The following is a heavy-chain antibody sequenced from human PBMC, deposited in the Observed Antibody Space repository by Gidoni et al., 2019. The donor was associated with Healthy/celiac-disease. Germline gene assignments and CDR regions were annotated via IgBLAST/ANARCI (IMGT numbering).Heavy chain of an antibody. J-gene: IGHJ6*02. CDR2: ISSSSSYI. CDR1: GWTCSSES. D-gene: IGHD2-2*01. Sequence: EVQLVESGGGLVKPGGSLRRSCAASGWTCSSESMNGVRQAPGKGLEWVSSISSSSSYIYYAASVKGRFTISRDNAKNSLYLQMNSLRAEDTAVYYCARVVVPAAMLYYYGMDVWGQGTTVTVSS. CDR3: ARVVVPAAMLYYYGMDV. V-gene: IGHV3-21*01.